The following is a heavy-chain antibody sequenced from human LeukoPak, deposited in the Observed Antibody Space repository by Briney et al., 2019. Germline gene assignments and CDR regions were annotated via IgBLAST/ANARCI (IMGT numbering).Heavy chain of an antibody. J-gene: IGHJ3*02. CDR1: GGSISSSSYY. V-gene: IGHV4-39*07. CDR3: ARVSREQWLVEGSAFDI. CDR2: IYYSGST. Sequence: SETLSLTCTVSGGSISSSSYYWGWIRQPPGKGLEWIGCIYYSGSTYYNPSLKSRVTISVDTSKNQFSLKLSSVTAADTAVYYCARVSREQWLVEGSAFDIWGQGTMVTVSS. D-gene: IGHD6-19*01.